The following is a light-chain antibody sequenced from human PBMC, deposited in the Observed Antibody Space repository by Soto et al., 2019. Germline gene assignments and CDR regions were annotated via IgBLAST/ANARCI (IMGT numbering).Light chain of an antibody. J-gene: IGKJ5*01. CDR1: QTVTNDY. V-gene: IGKV3-20*01. CDR2: DAS. CDR3: QQYGFSPIS. Sequence: EIVLTQSPGTLSLSPWERGTLSCRASQTVTNDYVAWYQHKDGQAPRLLIYDASTRATGIPDRFSGSGSGPEYTLTISRLEPEDFAVYSCQQYGFSPISFGQGTRLEIK.